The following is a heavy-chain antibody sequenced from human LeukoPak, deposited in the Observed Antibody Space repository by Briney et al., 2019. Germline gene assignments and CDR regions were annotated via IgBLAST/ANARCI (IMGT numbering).Heavy chain of an antibody. CDR1: GYTFTGYY. Sequence: ASVKVSCKASGYTFTGYYMHWVRQAPGQGLEWMGWINPNSGGTNYAQKFQGRVTMTRDTSISTAYTELSRLRSDDTAVYYCARDSGYSSSPETDYRGQGTLVTVSS. CDR3: ARDSGYSSSPETDY. J-gene: IGHJ4*02. CDR2: INPNSGGT. V-gene: IGHV1-2*02. D-gene: IGHD6-6*01.